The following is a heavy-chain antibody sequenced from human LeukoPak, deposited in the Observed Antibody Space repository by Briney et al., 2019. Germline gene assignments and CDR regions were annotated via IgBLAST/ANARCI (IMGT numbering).Heavy chain of an antibody. CDR3: ARVNYYDSSGYYTFDY. V-gene: IGHV4-31*03. D-gene: IGHD3-22*01. CDR2: IYYSGST. CDR1: GGSISSGGYY. Sequence: SETLSPTCTVSGGSISSGGYYWSWIRQHPGKGLEWIGYIYYSGSTYYNPSLKSRVTISVDTSKNQFSLKLSSVTAADTAVYYCARVNYYDSSGYYTFDYWGQGTLVTVSS. J-gene: IGHJ4*02.